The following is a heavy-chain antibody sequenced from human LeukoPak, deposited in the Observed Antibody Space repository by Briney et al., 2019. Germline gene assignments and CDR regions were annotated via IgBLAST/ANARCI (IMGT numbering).Heavy chain of an antibody. J-gene: IGHJ4*02. CDR3: AKDPLQYYYDTSGYYYDY. CDR1: GFTFSSYG. Sequence: PGGSLRLSCSASGFTFSSYGMPRVRQAPGKGLEWVAFIRYDGSNKYYAGSVKGRFTISRDNSKNTLYLQMNSLRAEDTAVYYCAKDPLQYYYDTSGYYYDYWGQGTLVTVSS. D-gene: IGHD3-22*01. V-gene: IGHV3-30*02. CDR2: IRYDGSNK.